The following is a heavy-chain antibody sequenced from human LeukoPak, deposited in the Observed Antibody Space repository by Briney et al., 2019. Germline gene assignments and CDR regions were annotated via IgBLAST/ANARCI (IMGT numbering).Heavy chain of an antibody. CDR2: IIPIFGTA. V-gene: IGHV1-69*05. CDR1: GGTFSSYA. D-gene: IGHD2-21*01. Sequence: GASVKVSCKASGGTFSSYAISWVRQAPGQGLKWMGGIIPIFGTANYAQKFQGRVTITTGESTSTAYMELRSLRSDDTAVYYCARVGPIPNGMDVWGQGTTVTVSS. CDR3: ARVGPIPNGMDV. J-gene: IGHJ6*02.